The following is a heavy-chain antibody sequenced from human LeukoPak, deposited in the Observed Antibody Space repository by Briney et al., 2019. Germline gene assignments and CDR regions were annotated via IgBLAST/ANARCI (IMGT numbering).Heavy chain of an antibody. CDR2: ISSSNSYI. CDR3: ARDRWGTAMVFDY. CDR1: GFTFSSYS. D-gene: IGHD5-18*01. Sequence: GGSLRLSCAASGFTFSSYSMNWVRQAPGKGLEWVSSISSSNSYIYCADSVKGRFTISRDNAKNSLYLQMNSLRAEDTAVYYCARDRWGTAMVFDYWGQGTLVTVSS. V-gene: IGHV3-21*01. J-gene: IGHJ4*02.